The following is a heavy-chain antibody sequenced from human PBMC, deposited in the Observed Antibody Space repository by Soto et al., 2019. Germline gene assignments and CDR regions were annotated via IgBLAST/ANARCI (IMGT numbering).Heavy chain of an antibody. J-gene: IGHJ4*02. Sequence: GESLKISCKGSGYSFTSYWIGWVRQMPGKGLECMGFIYPGDSDTTYSPSFQGHVTISADKYSSTAYLQWSSLKASDTAMYYCARVDSSGCSEYWGQGTLVTVSS. D-gene: IGHD6-25*01. V-gene: IGHV5-51*01. CDR1: GYSFTSYW. CDR2: IYPGDSDT. CDR3: ARVDSSGCSEY.